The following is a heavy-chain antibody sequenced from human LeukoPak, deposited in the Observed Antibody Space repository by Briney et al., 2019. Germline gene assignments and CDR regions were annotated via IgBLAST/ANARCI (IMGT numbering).Heavy chain of an antibody. D-gene: IGHD6-13*01. CDR2: IYYSGST. CDR3: ASYVAADGSHYFDY. V-gene: IGHV4-59*01. J-gene: IGHJ4*02. Sequence: SETLSLTCSVSGGSISSYYWSWIPQPPGKGLEGCGYIYYSGSTKYNPSLKSRVTISVDTSNNQCSLRLSSVTAADTAVYYCASYVAADGSHYFDYWGQGTLVTVSS. CDR1: GGSISSYY.